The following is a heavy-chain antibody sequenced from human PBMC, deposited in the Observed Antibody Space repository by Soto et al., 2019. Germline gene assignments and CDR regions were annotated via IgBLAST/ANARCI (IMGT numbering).Heavy chain of an antibody. CDR3: AKDRRFASTQFDY. J-gene: IGHJ4*02. V-gene: IGHV1-2*04. CDR1: GYTFTGYY. Sequence: QVQLVQSGAEVKKPGASVKVSCKASGYTFTGYYMHWVRQAPGQGPEWMGWINPNSGGSNCAQKFQRWVTMTRDTSISTGYMELSRLRSDDTAVYYCAKDRRFASTQFDYWGQGPLVTVSS. CDR2: INPNSGGS. D-gene: IGHD6-6*01.